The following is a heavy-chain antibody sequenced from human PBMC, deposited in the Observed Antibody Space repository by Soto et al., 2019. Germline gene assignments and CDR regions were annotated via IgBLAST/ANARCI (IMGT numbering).Heavy chain of an antibody. CDR1: GYTFTSYV. Sequence: ASVKVSCKASGYTFTSYVITLVRQAPVQVLELIVCIITYNFYRNYSQKFQGRFTITTYTSTITFYIELMSLISDDTAVYYCARDNYGWFDPWGQGTLVTVSS. CDR3: ARDNYGWFDP. D-gene: IGHD3-10*01. CDR2: IITYNFYR. J-gene: IGHJ5*02. V-gene: IGHV1-18*01.